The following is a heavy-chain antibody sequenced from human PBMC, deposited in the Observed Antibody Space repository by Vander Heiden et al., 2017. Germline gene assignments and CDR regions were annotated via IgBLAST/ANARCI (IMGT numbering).Heavy chain of an antibody. V-gene: IGHV3-53*02. Sequence: EVQLVETGGGLIQPGGSLRLSCAASGFTVSRNYMSWVRQAPGKGLGWVSFVNSGGSTYYADSVKGRFTISRDNSKNTLYLQMNSLRAEDTAVYYCARGFGGNYWGQGTLVTVSS. CDR2: VNSGGST. CDR3: ARGFGGNY. J-gene: IGHJ4*02. D-gene: IGHD3-10*01. CDR1: GFTVSRNY.